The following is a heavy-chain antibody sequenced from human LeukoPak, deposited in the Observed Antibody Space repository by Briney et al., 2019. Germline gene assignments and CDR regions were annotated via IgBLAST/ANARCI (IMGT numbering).Heavy chain of an antibody. CDR3: PREMGYYDFWSGPNWFEP. D-gene: IGHD3-3*01. Sequence: PSETLSLTCTVSGGSISSYYWSWIRQPAGKGLEWIGRIYTSGSTNYNPSLKSRVTMSVDTSKNQFSLKLSSVTAADTAVYYCPREMGYYDFWSGPNWFEPWGQGNLVTVSS. J-gene: IGHJ5*02. V-gene: IGHV4-4*07. CDR1: GGSISSYY. CDR2: IYTSGST.